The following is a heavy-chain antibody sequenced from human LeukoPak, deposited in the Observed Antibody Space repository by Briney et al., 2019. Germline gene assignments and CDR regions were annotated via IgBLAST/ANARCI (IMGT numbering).Heavy chain of an antibody. CDR1: GFTFSSYG. Sequence: GRPLRLSCAASGFTFSSYGMHWVRQAPGKGLEWVAVISYDGSNKYYADSVKGRFTISRDNSKNTLYLQMNSLRAEDTAVYYCAKEYYINWFDPWGQGTLVTVSS. CDR3: AKEYYINWFDP. CDR2: ISYDGSNK. J-gene: IGHJ5*02. V-gene: IGHV3-30*18. D-gene: IGHD3-10*01.